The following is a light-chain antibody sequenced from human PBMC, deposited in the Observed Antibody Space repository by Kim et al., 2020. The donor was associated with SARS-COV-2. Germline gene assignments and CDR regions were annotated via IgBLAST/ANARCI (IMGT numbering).Light chain of an antibody. CDR1: SRDVGDYNQ. CDR3: SSYAGSNNLV. J-gene: IGLJ2*01. CDR2: EVS. V-gene: IGLV2-8*01. Sequence: VTISTPGTSRDVGDYNQCSWYHQRPATAPKILIDEVSSRPSGVPVRVSGAKSGNTASLTVSGLQAEDEADYYCSSYAGSNNLVFGGGTQLTVL.